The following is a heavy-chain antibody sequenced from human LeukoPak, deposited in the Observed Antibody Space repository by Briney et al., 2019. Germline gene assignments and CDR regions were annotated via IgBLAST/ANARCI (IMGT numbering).Heavy chain of an antibody. J-gene: IGHJ3*02. Sequence: GGSLRLSCAASGFTFSSYDMHWVRHGTGKGLEWVSGIGSGFDTYYADSVKGRFTISRENAKNSLYLQLNSLRAGDTAVYYCGRAIRFCSDGSCSLGAFDIWGQGTMFTVSS. CDR3: GRAIRFCSDGSCSLGAFDI. CDR1: GFTFSSYD. CDR2: IGSGFDT. V-gene: IGHV3-13*04. D-gene: IGHD2-15*01.